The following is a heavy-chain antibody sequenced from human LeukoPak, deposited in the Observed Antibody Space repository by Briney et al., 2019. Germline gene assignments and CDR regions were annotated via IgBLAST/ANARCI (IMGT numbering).Heavy chain of an antibody. CDR2: IIPIFGTA. V-gene: IGHV1-69*13. D-gene: IGHD3-22*01. CDR3: ARGYDSSGYYPFD. CDR1: GGTFSSYA. J-gene: IGHJ4*02. Sequence: GASVKVSCKASGGTFSSYAISWVRQAPGQGLEWMGGIIPIFGTANYAQKFQGRVTITADESTSTAYMELSSLRSEDRAVYYCARGYDSSGYYPFDWGQGTLVTVSS.